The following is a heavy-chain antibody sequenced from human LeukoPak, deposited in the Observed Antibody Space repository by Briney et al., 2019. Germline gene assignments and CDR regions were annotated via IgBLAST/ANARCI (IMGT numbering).Heavy chain of an antibody. CDR2: INHSGST. Sequence: SETLSVTCAVYGGSFSGYYWSWIRQPPGNGLEWIGEINHSGSTNYNPSLKSRVTISVDTSKNQFSLKLSSVTAADTAVYYCARFDPPQGGGECCALLFDYWGQGTLVTVSS. CDR3: ARFDPPQGGGECCALLFDY. J-gene: IGHJ4*02. V-gene: IGHV4-34*01. D-gene: IGHD2-21*01. CDR1: GGSFSGYY.